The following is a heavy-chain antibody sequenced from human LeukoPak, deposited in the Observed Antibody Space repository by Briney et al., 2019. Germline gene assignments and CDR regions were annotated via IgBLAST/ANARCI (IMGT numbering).Heavy chain of an antibody. D-gene: IGHD6-19*01. V-gene: IGHV3-7*03. CDR1: GFTFSSYW. Sequence: GGSLRLSCAASGFTFSSYWMSWVRQAPGKGLEWVANIKQDGSEKYYVDSVKGRFTISRDNSKNTLYLQMNSLRAEDTAVYYCAKDPAIAVAGTEYFQHWGQGTLVTVSS. CDR3: AKDPAIAVAGTEYFQH. CDR2: IKQDGSEK. J-gene: IGHJ1*01.